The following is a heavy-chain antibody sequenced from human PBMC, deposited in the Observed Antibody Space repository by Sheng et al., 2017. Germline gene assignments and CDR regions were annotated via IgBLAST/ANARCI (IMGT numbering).Heavy chain of an antibody. V-gene: IGHV4-39*07. Sequence: QLQLQESGPGLVKPSETLSLTCTVSGGSISSASYYWGWIRQPPGKGLEWIGTIYYSGSIYYNPSLKSRVTISADTSKNEFYLKLSSVTAADTAVYYCARDSGGSGSYYSYFDYWGQGTXVTASS. D-gene: IGHD3-10*01. CDR3: ARDSGGSGSYYSYFDY. CDR1: GGSISSASYY. CDR2: IYYSGSI. J-gene: IGHJ4*02.